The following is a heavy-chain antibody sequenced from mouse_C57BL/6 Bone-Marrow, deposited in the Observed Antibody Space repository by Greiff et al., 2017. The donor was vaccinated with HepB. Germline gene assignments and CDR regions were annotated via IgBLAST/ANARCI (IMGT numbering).Heavy chain of an antibody. Sequence: VKLVESGPELVKPGASVKISCKASGYAFSSSWMNWVKQRPGKGLEWIGRIYPGDGDTNYNGKFKGKATLTADKSSSTAYMQLSSLTSEDSAVYFCASRGYYYGSTSYFDYWGQGTTLTVSS. CDR3: ASRGYYYGSTSYFDY. D-gene: IGHD1-1*01. CDR2: IYPGDGDT. J-gene: IGHJ2*01. V-gene: IGHV1-82*01. CDR1: GYAFSSSW.